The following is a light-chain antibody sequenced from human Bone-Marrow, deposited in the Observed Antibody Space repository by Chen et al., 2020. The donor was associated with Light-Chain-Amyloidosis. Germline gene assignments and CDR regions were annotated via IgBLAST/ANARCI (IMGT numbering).Light chain of an antibody. J-gene: IGLJ3*02. CDR2: DDS. Sequence: SYVLTQPSSVSVAPGQTATIACGGNNIGSTSVHWYQQTPGQAPLLVVYDDSDRPSGIPERLSGANSGNTATLTISRVEAGDEADYYCQVLDRSSDRPVVGGGTKLTVL. CDR3: QVLDRSSDRPV. V-gene: IGLV3-21*02. CDR1: NIGSTS.